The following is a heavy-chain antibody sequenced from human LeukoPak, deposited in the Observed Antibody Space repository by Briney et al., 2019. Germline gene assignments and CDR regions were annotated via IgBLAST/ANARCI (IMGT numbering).Heavy chain of an antibody. V-gene: IGHV4-31*03. J-gene: IGHJ3*02. Sequence: PSETLSLTCTVSGGSISSGGYYWSWIRQHPGKGLEWIGYIYYSGSTYYNPSLKSRVTISVDTSKNQFSLKPSSVTAADTAVYYCARWRGDAFDIWGQGTMVTVSS. D-gene: IGHD3-10*01. CDR3: ARWRGDAFDI. CDR1: GGSISSGGYY. CDR2: IYYSGST.